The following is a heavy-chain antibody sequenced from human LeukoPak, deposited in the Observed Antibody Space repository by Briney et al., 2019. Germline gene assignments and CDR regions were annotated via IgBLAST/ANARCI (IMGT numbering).Heavy chain of an antibody. Sequence: SQTLSLTCAISGDSVSSNSAAWNWIKQSPSRGIEWLGRTYYRSKWYNDYAVSVKSRITINPDTSKNQFSLQLNSVTPEDTAVYYCARELQGSLFRGVIYYYYMDLWGKGTTVTISS. V-gene: IGHV6-1*01. CDR1: GDSVSSNSAA. CDR2: TYYRSKWYN. J-gene: IGHJ6*03. CDR3: ARELQGSLFRGVIYYYYMDL. D-gene: IGHD3-10*01.